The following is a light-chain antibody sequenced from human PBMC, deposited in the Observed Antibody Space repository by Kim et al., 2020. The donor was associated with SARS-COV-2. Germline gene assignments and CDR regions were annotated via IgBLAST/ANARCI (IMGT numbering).Light chain of an antibody. Sequence: SVKLTGTLSRGHSSYAIAWHQQQPEKGPRYLMKLNSDGSHSKGDGIPDRFSGSSSGAERYLTISSLQSEDEADYYCQTWGTGIHWVFGGGTQLTVL. CDR3: QTWGTGIHWV. J-gene: IGLJ3*02. CDR2: LNSDGSH. CDR1: RGHSSYA. V-gene: IGLV4-69*01.